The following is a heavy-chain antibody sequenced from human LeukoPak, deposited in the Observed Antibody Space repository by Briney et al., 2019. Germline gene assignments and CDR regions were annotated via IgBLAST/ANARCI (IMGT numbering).Heavy chain of an antibody. J-gene: IGHJ4*02. Sequence: GGSLRLSCAASRFTFSDFYMSWIRQARGKGREWISYISNRGTTIYHAASVKGRFTISRDNAKNSLYLQMNSLRGEDTAVYYCARHARVAGFDYWGLGTLVTVSS. CDR3: ARHARVAGFDY. CDR2: ISNRGTTI. D-gene: IGHD6-19*01. CDR1: RFTFSDFY. V-gene: IGHV3-11*04.